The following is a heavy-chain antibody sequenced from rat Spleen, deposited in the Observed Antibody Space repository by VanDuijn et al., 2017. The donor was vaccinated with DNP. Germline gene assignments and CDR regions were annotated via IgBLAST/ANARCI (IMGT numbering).Heavy chain of an antibody. J-gene: IGHJ2*01. V-gene: IGHV5-22*01. CDR2: ISYDGGSS. D-gene: IGHD1-4*01. CDR1: GFTFSDYY. CDR3: ARHVLPLRVWDY. Sequence: EVQLVESGGGLVQPGRSLKLSCAASGFTFSDYYMAWVRQAPTKGLEWVAYISYDGGSSYHGDSVKGRFTISRDIVKNILYLQMNSLRSEDMATYYCARHVLPLRVWDYWGQGVKVTVSS.